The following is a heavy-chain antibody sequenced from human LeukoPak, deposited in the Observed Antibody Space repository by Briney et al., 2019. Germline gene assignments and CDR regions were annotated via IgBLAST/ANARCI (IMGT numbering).Heavy chain of an antibody. CDR3: ARVCSSGLGPDY. D-gene: IGHD2-2*01. Sequence: PGGSLRLSCAASGFTFSSYNMNWVRQAPGKGLEWVSSISSSSSYIYYADSVKGRFTISRDNAKNSLYLQMNSLRAEDTAVYYRARVCSSGLGPDYWGQGTLVTVSS. J-gene: IGHJ4*02. V-gene: IGHV3-21*01. CDR2: ISSSSSYI. CDR1: GFTFSSYN.